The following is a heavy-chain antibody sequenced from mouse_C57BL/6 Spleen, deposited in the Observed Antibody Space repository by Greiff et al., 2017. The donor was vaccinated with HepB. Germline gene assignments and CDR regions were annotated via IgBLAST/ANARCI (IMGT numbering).Heavy chain of an antibody. D-gene: IGHD4-1*01. V-gene: IGHV5-4*01. CDR2: ISDGGSYT. CDR3: AREGKLGAWFAY. CDR1: GFTFSSYA. J-gene: IGHJ3*01. Sequence: EVQLVESGGGLVKPGGSLKLSCAASGFTFSSYAMSWVRQTPEKRLEWVATISDGGSYTYYPDNVKGRFTISRDNAKNNLYLQMSHLKSEDTAMYYCAREGKLGAWFAYWGQGTLVTVSA.